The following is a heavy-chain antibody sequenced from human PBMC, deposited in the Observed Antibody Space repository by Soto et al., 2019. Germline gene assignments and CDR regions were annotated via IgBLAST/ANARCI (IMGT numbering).Heavy chain of an antibody. D-gene: IGHD1-26*01. V-gene: IGHV1-46*01. CDR1: GYTFTSYY. CDR3: ARDLGNRIVGATGLGE. Sequence: QVQLVQSGAEVKKPGASVKVSCKASGYTFTSYYMHWVRQAPGQGLEWLGIINPSGGSTSYAQKFQGRVTMTRDTSTSTVYMELSSLRSEDTAVYYCARDLGNRIVGATGLGEWGQGTLVTVSS. CDR2: INPSGGST. J-gene: IGHJ4*02.